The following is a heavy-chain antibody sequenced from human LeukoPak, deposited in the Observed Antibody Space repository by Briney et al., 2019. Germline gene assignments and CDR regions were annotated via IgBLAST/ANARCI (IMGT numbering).Heavy chain of an antibody. D-gene: IGHD3-10*02. CDR1: GFTFSSYA. CDR3: AKYGRGSRHFFDY. V-gene: IGHV3-23*01. CDR2: ISGSGGST. J-gene: IGHJ4*02. Sequence: XGSLRLSCAASGFTFSSYAMSWVRQAPGKGLEWVSAISGSGGSTYYADSVKGRFTISRDNSKNTLYLQMNSLRAEDTAVYYCAKYGRGSRHFFDYWGQGTLVTVSS.